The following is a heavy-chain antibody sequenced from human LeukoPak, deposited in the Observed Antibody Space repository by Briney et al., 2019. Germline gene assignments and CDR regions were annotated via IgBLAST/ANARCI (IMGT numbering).Heavy chain of an antibody. CDR3: ARGPTVSRDY. CDR2: IIPIFGTA. Sequence: SVKVSCKASGGTFSSYAISWVRQAPGQGLEWMGGIIPIFGTANYAQKFQGRVTMTRNTSISTAYMELSSLRSEDTAVYYCARGPTVSRDYWGQGTLVTVSS. D-gene: IGHD3-3*02. J-gene: IGHJ4*02. CDR1: GGTFSSYA. V-gene: IGHV1-69*05.